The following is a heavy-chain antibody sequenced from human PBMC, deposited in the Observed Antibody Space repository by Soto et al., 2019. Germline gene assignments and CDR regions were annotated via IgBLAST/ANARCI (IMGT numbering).Heavy chain of an antibody. J-gene: IGHJ3*02. Sequence: EVQLVESGGGLVQPGGSLRLSCAASGFTFSTYWMTWLRQAPGKGLEWVANIKQDGSEKYYLDSVKGRFTISRDNAKNSLYLQMNSLRAEDTAVYYCARASSSWYATGIGADGFDTWGQGTMVTVSS. CDR3: ARASSSWYATGIGADGFDT. CDR1: GFTFSTYW. CDR2: IKQDGSEK. D-gene: IGHD6-13*01. V-gene: IGHV3-7*01.